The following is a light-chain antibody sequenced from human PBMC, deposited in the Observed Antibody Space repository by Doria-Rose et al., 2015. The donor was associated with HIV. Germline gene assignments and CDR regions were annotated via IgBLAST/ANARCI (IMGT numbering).Light chain of an antibody. CDR3: QSYGSRLSVYV. CDR2: GNT. Sequence: QSVVTQPPSVSGAPRQRVAISCTGSSSNIGAGFDVNWYQQFPGTAPKLLIHGNTNRPSGVPDRFSGSKSGTSASLAISGLRAEDEADYYCQSYGSRLSVYVFGTGTKVTVL. V-gene: IGLV1-40*01. CDR1: SSNIGAGFD. J-gene: IGLJ1*01.